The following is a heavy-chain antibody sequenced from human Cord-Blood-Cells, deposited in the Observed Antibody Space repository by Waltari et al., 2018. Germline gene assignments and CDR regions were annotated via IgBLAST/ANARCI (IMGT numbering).Heavy chain of an antibody. CDR1: GYPFTGYY. D-gene: IGHD3-16*01. Sequence: QVQLVQSGAAVNKPGAYVKVSCKASGYPFTGYYMHCVRQAPGQGLEWMGRINPNSGGTNYAQKFQGRVTMTRDTSISTAYMELSRLRSDDTAVYYCARAPRGDDYGDYWGQGTLVTVSS. V-gene: IGHV1-2*06. CDR2: INPNSGGT. CDR3: ARAPRGDDYGDY. J-gene: IGHJ4*02.